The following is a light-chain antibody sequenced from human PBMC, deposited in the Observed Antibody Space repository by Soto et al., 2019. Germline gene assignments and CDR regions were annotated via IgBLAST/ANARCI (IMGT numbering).Light chain of an antibody. CDR2: DTS. J-gene: IGKJ4*01. V-gene: IGKV1-33*01. Sequence: DIQMTQAPSSLSASVGDSVTITCQASQGISTYVNWYQQKTGKAPKNLIYDTSNLGPGVPSRFSGSRSGTQCTFTITSLQPEDFATYYCQQDADVPLTFGGGTKV. CDR3: QQDADVPLT. CDR1: QGISTY.